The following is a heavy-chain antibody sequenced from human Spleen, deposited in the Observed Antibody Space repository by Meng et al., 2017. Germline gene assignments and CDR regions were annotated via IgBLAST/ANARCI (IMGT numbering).Heavy chain of an antibody. D-gene: IGHD2-15*01. CDR2: IKQDGSET. CDR1: GFTFSNYW. Sequence: GESLKISCAASGFTFSNYWMSWVRQAPGKGLEWVANIKQDGSETYYVDSVKGRCTISRDNAKNSLYLQMNSLRAEDTALYYCARDQGYSTFDIWGQGTVVTVSS. V-gene: IGHV3-7*01. J-gene: IGHJ3*02. CDR3: ARDQGYSTFDI.